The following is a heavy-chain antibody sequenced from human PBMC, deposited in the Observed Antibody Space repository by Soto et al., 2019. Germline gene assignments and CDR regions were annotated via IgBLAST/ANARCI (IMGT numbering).Heavy chain of an antibody. CDR3: ARDSYGYYYGMDV. D-gene: IGHD3-10*01. V-gene: IGHV4-61*01. CDR2: IYYSGST. Sequence: SETLSLSCTVSGGSVSSGSYYWSWIRQHPGKGLEWSGYIYYSGSTNYNPSLKSRVTISVDTSKNQFSLKLSSVTAADTAVYYCARDSYGYYYGMDVWGQGTTVNVSS. CDR1: GGSVSSGSYY. J-gene: IGHJ6*02.